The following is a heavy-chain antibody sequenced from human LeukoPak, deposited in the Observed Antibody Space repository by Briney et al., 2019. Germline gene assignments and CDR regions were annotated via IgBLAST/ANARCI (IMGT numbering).Heavy chain of an antibody. J-gene: IGHJ3*02. CDR1: GYSFTSYW. Sequence: RGESLKISCKGSGYSFTSYWIGWVCQMPGKGLDWMGIIYPGDSETRYSPSFQGQVTMSADKSISTAYLQWSSLKASDTAMYYCARLITIFGVVKGPFDIWGQGTMVTVS. CDR3: ARLITIFGVVKGPFDI. V-gene: IGHV5-51*01. CDR2: IYPGDSET. D-gene: IGHD3-3*01.